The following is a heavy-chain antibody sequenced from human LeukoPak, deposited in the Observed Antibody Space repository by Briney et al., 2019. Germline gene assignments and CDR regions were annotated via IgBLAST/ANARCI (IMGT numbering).Heavy chain of an antibody. D-gene: IGHD3-10*01. CDR1: GGSISGSY. Sequence: SETLSLTCTVSGGSISGSYWSWIRQPPGKGLEWIGYIYYSGSTNYNPSLKSRVAISVATSKNQFSLKLSSVTAADTAVYYCARLGGTARMDVWGQGTTVTVSS. J-gene: IGHJ6*02. CDR2: IYYSGST. V-gene: IGHV4-59*08. CDR3: ARLGGTARMDV.